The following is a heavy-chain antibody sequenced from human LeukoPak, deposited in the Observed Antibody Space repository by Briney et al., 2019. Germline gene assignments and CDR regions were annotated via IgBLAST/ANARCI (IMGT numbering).Heavy chain of an antibody. J-gene: IGHJ4*02. CDR3: AKRGGESSGWGPFDY. V-gene: IGHV3-23*01. CDR1: GFTFTTYA. CDR2: IGNSGGDT. Sequence: QPGGSLRLSCAASGFTFTTYAMCWVRQAPGKGLEWVSCIGNSGGDTVYANSVRGRFTVSRDTSRNTLFLEMNSPSAEDTAIYYCAKRGGESSGWGPFDYWGQGTLVTVSS. D-gene: IGHD6-19*01.